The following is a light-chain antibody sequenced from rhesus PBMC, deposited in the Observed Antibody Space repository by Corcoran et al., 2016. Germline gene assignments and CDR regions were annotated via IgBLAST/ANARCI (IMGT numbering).Light chain of an antibody. CDR1: QSVGSY. V-gene: IGKV3-24*04. Sequence: ETVVTQSPATLSLSPGERATLSCRARQSVGSYLAWYQPKPGQAPGLLIHGASSRATGIPDRFSGSGSGTDFTLTISGLEPEDVGVYYCQQSSNSLTFGGGTKVEIK. CDR3: QQSSNSLT. J-gene: IGKJ4*01. CDR2: GAS.